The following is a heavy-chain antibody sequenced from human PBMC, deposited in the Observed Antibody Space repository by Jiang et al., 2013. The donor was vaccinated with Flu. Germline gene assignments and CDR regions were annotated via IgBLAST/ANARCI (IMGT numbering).Heavy chain of an antibody. CDR2: INGYNGHT. Sequence: GAEVKKPGASVKVSCKASGYTFTSYGISWVRQAPGQGLEWMGWINGYNGHTNYVQQLQGRVTMTTDTSTNTAYMELRSLRSDDTAVYYCARDKRSYYDSSGYAHLDYWGQGALVTVSS. CDR3: ARDKRSYYDSSGYAHLDY. V-gene: IGHV1-18*04. D-gene: IGHD3-22*01. J-gene: IGHJ4*02. CDR1: GYTFTSYG.